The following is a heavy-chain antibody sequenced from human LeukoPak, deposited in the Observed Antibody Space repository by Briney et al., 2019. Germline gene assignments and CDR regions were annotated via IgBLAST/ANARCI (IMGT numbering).Heavy chain of an antibody. Sequence: GASVKVSCKASGYTFTSYGISWVRQAPGQGLEWMGWISAYNGNTNYAQKLQGRVTMTTDTSTSTAYMELRSLRSDDTAVYYCARDVGLAWSGYYSFDYWGQGTLVTVSS. J-gene: IGHJ4*02. D-gene: IGHD3-3*01. CDR1: GYTFTSYG. CDR3: ARDVGLAWSGYYSFDY. CDR2: ISAYNGNT. V-gene: IGHV1-18*01.